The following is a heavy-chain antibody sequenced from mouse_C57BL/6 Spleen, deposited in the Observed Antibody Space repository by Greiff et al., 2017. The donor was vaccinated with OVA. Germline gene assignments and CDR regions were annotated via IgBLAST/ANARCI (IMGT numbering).Heavy chain of an antibody. Sequence: VQLQQPGAELVRPGSSVKLSCKASGYTFTSYWMDWVKQRPGQGLEWIGNIYPSDSETHYNQKFKDKATLTVDKSSSTVYMQLRSLTSEDSAVYYCARAAQAYYFDYWGQGTTLTVSS. CDR1: GYTFTSYW. CDR2: IYPSDSET. CDR3: ARAAQAYYFDY. D-gene: IGHD3-2*02. J-gene: IGHJ2*01. V-gene: IGHV1-61*01.